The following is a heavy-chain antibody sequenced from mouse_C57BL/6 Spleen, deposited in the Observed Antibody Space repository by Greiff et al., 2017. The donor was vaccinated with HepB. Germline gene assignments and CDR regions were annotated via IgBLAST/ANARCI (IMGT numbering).Heavy chain of an antibody. V-gene: IGHV7-3*01. CDR2: IRNKANGYTT. CDR3: ASGPPGNYFDY. J-gene: IGHJ2*01. Sequence: EVKLVESGGGLVQPGGSLSLSCAASGFTFTDYYMSWVRQPPGKALEWLGFIRNKANGYTTEYSASVKGRFTISRDNSQSILYLQMNALRAEDSAAYYCASGPPGNYFDYWGQGTTLTVSS. CDR1: GFTFTDYY. D-gene: IGHD4-1*01.